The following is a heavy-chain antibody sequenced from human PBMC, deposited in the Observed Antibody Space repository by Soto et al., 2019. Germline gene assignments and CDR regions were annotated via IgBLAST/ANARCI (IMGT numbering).Heavy chain of an antibody. Sequence: QVRLQESGPVLVKPSQTLSLTCTVSGGSISSGDYYWTWIRQHPGKGLEWIGYIYYSGSTKHNPSLKSRITISVDTSKNQFSLKLNSVTAADTAVYYCARTKTSSTRFHVDYWGQGTQVTVSS. J-gene: IGHJ4*02. V-gene: IGHV4-31*03. CDR2: IYYSGST. CDR3: ARTKTSSTRFHVDY. CDR1: GGSISSGDYY. D-gene: IGHD2-2*01.